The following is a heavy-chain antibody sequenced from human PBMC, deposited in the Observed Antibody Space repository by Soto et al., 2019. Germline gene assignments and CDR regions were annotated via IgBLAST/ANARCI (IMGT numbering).Heavy chain of an antibody. Sequence: QVQLVQSGAEVKKPGASVKVSCKASGYTFTSYDINWVRQATGQGLEWMGWMNPNSGNTGYAQKFQGRVTMTRNTSISTAYMELSSLRSEDTAVYYCARGRGPRGSYYGSGSSTTYWGQGTLVTVSS. CDR3: ARGRGPRGSYYGSGSSTTY. J-gene: IGHJ4*02. V-gene: IGHV1-8*01. D-gene: IGHD3-10*01. CDR2: MNPNSGNT. CDR1: GYTFTSYD.